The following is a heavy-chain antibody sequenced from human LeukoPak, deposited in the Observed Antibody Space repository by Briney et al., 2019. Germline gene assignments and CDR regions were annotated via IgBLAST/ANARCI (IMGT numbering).Heavy chain of an antibody. Sequence: GGSLRLSCAASGFTFDDYAMHWVRQAPGKGLEWVSGISWNSGSIGYADSVKGRFTISRDNAKNSLYLQMNSLRAEDTALYYCAKTDGSGSYGYYGMDVWGQGTTVTVSS. J-gene: IGHJ6*02. CDR2: ISWNSGSI. D-gene: IGHD3-10*01. CDR3: AKTDGSGSYGYYGMDV. CDR1: GFTFDDYA. V-gene: IGHV3-9*01.